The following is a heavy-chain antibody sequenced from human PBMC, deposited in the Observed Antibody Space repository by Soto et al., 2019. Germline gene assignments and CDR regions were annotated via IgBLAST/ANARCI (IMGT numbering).Heavy chain of an antibody. J-gene: IGHJ5*02. CDR2: INPNSGGT. V-gene: IGHV1-2*04. Sequence: ASVKVSCKASGYTFTGYYMHWVRQAPGQGLEWMGWINPNSGGTNYAQKFQGWVTMTRDTSISTAYMELSRLRSADTAVYYCARGGVFFTGYYSLPAWFDPWGQGTLVTVSS. D-gene: IGHD3-9*01. CDR1: GYTFTGYY. CDR3: ARGGVFFTGYYSLPAWFDP.